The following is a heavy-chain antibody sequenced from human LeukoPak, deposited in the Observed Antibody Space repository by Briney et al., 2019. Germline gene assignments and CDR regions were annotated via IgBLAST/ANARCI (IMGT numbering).Heavy chain of an antibody. CDR1: GGSISSYY. J-gene: IGHJ4*02. CDR3: ARGKMGGSCYDY. Sequence: SETLSLTCTVSGGSISSYYWSWIRQPPGKGLEWTGYIYYSGSTNYNPSLKSRVTISVDTSKNQFSLKLSSVTAADTAVYYCARGKMGGSCYDYWGQGTLVTVSS. D-gene: IGHD2-15*01. V-gene: IGHV4-59*01. CDR2: IYYSGST.